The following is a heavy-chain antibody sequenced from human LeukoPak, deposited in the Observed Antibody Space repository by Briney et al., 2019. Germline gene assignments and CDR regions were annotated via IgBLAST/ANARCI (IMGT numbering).Heavy chain of an antibody. V-gene: IGHV4-39*01. CDR1: GGSISNSSYY. CDR2: VYYSGST. D-gene: IGHD1-26*01. J-gene: IGHJ5*02. Sequence: SETPSLTCTVSGGSISNSSYYWGWIRQPLGKGLEWIGSVYYSGSTYSNPSLKSRVTISIDTSKNQFSLNLSSVTAADTAVYYCARLKSGVGWFDPWGQGTLVTVSS. CDR3: ARLKSGVGWFDP.